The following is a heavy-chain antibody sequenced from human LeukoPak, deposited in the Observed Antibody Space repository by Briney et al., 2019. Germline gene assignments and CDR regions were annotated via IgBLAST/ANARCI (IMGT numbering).Heavy chain of an antibody. J-gene: IGHJ4*02. Sequence: PGGSLRLSCAASGFTFSRYEMNWVRQAPGKGLEWVSYISSSDNTIYYADSVKGRLTISRDNAKNSLYLQMNSLRVEDTAVYYCAREEVYCSGVSCYPRDYFDSWGQGTLVTVSS. D-gene: IGHD2-15*01. CDR3: AREEVYCSGVSCYPRDYFDS. CDR2: ISSSDNTI. CDR1: GFTFSRYE. V-gene: IGHV3-48*03.